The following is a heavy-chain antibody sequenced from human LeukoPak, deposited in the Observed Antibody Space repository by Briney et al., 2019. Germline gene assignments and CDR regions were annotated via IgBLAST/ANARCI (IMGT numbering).Heavy chain of an antibody. CDR1: GYTFISYD. J-gene: IGHJ4*02. D-gene: IGHD1-1*01. V-gene: IGHV1-8*01. Sequence: ASVKVSCKASGYTFISYDINWVRQATGQGLEWMGWMNPNSGNTGYAQKFQGRVAMTRDTSINTAYLDLYSLRSEDTAVYYCARGYSPSVRTTGNDYWGQGTLVTVSS. CDR2: MNPNSGNT. CDR3: ARGYSPSVRTTGNDY.